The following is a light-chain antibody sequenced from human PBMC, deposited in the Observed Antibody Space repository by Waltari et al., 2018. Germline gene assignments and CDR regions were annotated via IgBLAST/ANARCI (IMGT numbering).Light chain of an antibody. CDR2: RNN. CDR1: SSNIGSNY. V-gene: IGLV1-47*01. J-gene: IGLJ3*02. CDR3: AAWDDNLNLWV. Sequence: QSVLTQPPSASETPGPRVSIPCSGSSSNIGSNYVYWYQHLPGTAPNLLLQRNNQRPSGVPDRFSGSKSGTSASLAISGLRSEDEADYYCAAWDDNLNLWVFGGGTKLTVL.